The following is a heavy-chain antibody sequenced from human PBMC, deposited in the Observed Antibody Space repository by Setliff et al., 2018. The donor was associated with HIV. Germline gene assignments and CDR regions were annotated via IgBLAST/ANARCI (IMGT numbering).Heavy chain of an antibody. V-gene: IGHV1-69*13. J-gene: IGHJ4*01. D-gene: IGHD2-8*01. CDR2: IIPIFGTV. CDR3: ARAPAGANGVFDF. CDR1: GGTFSNYA. Sequence: GASVKVSCKASGGTFSNYAISWVRQAPGHGLEWMGGIIPIFGTVNYAQKFQGRVTITADESTSTAYMELNSLISNDTAVYYCARAPAGANGVFDFWGQGSLVTVSS.